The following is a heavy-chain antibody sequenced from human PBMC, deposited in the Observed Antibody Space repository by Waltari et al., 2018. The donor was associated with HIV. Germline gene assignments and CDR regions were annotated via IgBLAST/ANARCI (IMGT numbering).Heavy chain of an antibody. CDR1: GFTLSSYW. CDR2: IKQDGWEK. Sequence: EVQLVESGGGLVQPGGSLRLSCAASGFTLSSYWMSWVRQVPGKGVGWRANIKQDGWEKYDVYSVKGRFTISRDNAKNSLYLQMNSLRAEDTVVYYCARDRHYDILTGSYFDYWGQGTLVTVSS. V-gene: IGHV3-7*01. CDR3: ARDRHYDILTGSYFDY. J-gene: IGHJ4*02. D-gene: IGHD3-9*01.